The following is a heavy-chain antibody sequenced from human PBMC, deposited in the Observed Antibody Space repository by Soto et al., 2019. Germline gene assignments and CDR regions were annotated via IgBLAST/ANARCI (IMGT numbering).Heavy chain of an antibody. V-gene: IGHV1-2*02. CDR2: INPESGNP. CDR1: GFTFSSYG. D-gene: IGHD2-15*01. CDR3: ASEDCRNTNCLKGFDY. Sequence: QVQLVESGGGVVQPGRSLRLSCAASGFTFSSYGMHWVRQAPGQGFEWVGGINPESGNPKYVPKFQGRVTVTRDTSTSTAYMELNRLTSDDTAVYYCASEDCRNTNCLKGFDYWGQGTLVTVSS. J-gene: IGHJ4*02.